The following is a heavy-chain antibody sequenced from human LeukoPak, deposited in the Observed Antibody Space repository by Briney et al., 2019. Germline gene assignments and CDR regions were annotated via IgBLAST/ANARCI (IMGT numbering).Heavy chain of an antibody. J-gene: IGHJ4*02. CDR2: ISAYNGNT. CDR1: GYTFTSYG. Sequence: ASVKVSCKASGYTFTSYGISWVRQAPGQGLEWMGWISAYNGNTNYAQKLQSRVTITTDTSTSTAYMELRSLRSDDTAVYYCAREGGYCGGDCLTHHDYWGQGTLVTVSS. CDR3: AREGGYCGGDCLTHHDY. D-gene: IGHD2-21*02. V-gene: IGHV1-18*01.